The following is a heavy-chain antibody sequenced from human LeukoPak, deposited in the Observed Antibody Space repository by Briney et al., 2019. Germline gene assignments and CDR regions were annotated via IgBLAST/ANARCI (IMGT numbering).Heavy chain of an antibody. Sequence: PSETLSLTCAVYGGSFSGYYWSWIRQPPGKGPEWIGEINHSGSTNYNPSLKSRVTISVDTSKNQFSLKLSSVTAADTAVYYCARGPDYYGSGSLPQNFDYWGQGTLVTVSS. CDR3: ARGPDYYGSGSLPQNFDY. CDR2: INHSGST. D-gene: IGHD3-10*01. CDR1: GGSFSGYY. J-gene: IGHJ4*02. V-gene: IGHV4-34*01.